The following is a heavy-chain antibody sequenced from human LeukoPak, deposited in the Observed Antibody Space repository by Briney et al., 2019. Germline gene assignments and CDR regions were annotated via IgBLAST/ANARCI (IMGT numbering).Heavy chain of an antibody. J-gene: IGHJ6*02. V-gene: IGHV3-23*01. Sequence: GGSLRLSCAASGFTFSSYGMSWVRQAPGKGLEWVSAISGGGGSTYYADSVKGRCTISRDNSKNPLYLQMNSLRAEDTAVYYCAKDPSTTPYYYGMDVWGQGTTVTVSS. D-gene: IGHD2-15*01. CDR2: ISGGGGST. CDR1: GFTFSSYG. CDR3: AKDPSTTPYYYGMDV.